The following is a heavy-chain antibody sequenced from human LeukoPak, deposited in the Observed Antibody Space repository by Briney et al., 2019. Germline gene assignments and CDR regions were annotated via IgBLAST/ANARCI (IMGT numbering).Heavy chain of an antibody. D-gene: IGHD3-9*01. J-gene: IGHJ4*02. CDR2: ISYDGSNK. CDR3: ARAPYYDILTGFDY. V-gene: IGHV3-30*04. Sequence: GGSLRLSCAASGFTFSSYAMNWVRQAPGKGLEWVAVISYDGSNKYYADSVKGRFTISRDNSKNTLYLQMNSLRAEDTAVYYCARAPYYDILTGFDYWGQGTLVTVSS. CDR1: GFTFSSYA.